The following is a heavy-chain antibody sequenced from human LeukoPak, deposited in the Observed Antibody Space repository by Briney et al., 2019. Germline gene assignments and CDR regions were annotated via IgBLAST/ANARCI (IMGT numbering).Heavy chain of an antibody. CDR1: GFTFSGSA. J-gene: IGHJ4*02. CDR3: TRLPTYYYDSSGYRDY. D-gene: IGHD3-22*01. CDR2: IRSKANSYAT. Sequence: GGSLRLSCAASGFTFSGSAMHWVRQASGKGLEWVGRIRSKANSYATAYAASVKGRFTISRDDSKNTAYLQKNSLKTEDTAVYYCTRLPTYYYDSSGYRDYWGQETLVTVSS. V-gene: IGHV3-73*01.